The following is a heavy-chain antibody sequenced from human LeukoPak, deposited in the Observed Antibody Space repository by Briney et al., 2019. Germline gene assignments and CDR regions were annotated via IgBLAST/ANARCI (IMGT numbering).Heavy chain of an antibody. J-gene: IGHJ6*03. CDR1: GFTFSSYS. CDR3: ARDKTYYYYYYMDV. CDR2: ISSSSSTT. V-gene: IGHV3-48*01. Sequence: PGGSLRLSCAASGFTFSSYSMNWVRQAPGKGLEWVSYISSSSSTTSYADSVKGRFTISRDNAENSLYLQMNSLRAEDTAVYYCARDKTYYYYYYMDVWGKGTTVTVSS.